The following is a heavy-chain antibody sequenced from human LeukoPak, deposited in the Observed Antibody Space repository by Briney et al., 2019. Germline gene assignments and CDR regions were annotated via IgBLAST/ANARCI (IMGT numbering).Heavy chain of an antibody. CDR1: GGSISSYY. CDR3: ARDPLEGQIDI. Sequence: SETLFLTCTVSGGSISSYYWSWIRQPPGKGLEWIGYIYYSGSTNYNPPLKSRVTISVDTSKNQFSLKLSSVTAADTAVYYCARDPLEGQIDIWGQGTMVTVSS. V-gene: IGHV4-59*01. CDR2: IYYSGST. D-gene: IGHD3-3*01. J-gene: IGHJ3*02.